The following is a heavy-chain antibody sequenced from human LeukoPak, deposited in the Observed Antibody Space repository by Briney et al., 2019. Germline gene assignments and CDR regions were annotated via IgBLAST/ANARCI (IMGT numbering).Heavy chain of an antibody. CDR2: IIPILGIA. Sequence: SVKVSCXASGGTFSSYTISWVRQAPGQGLEWMARIIPILGIANYAQKFQGRVTITADKSTSTAYMELSNLRSEDTAVYYCAREEYSSGSGGYWGQGTLVTVSS. CDR1: GGTFSSYT. J-gene: IGHJ4*02. CDR3: AREEYSSGSGGY. V-gene: IGHV1-69*04. D-gene: IGHD6-19*01.